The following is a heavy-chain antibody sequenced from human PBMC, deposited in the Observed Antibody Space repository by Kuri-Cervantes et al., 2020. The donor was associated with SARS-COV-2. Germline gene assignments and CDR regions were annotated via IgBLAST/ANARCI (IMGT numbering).Heavy chain of an antibody. D-gene: IGHD1-1*01. CDR1: GFTFSSYW. CDR3: ATLDSMDV. Sequence: GESLKISCAASGFTFSSYWMHWVRQAPGKGLVWVSRINSDGSSTSYADSVKGRFTISRGNAKNTLYLQMNSLRAEDTAVYYCATLDSMDVWGQGTTVTVSS. CDR2: INSDGSST. V-gene: IGHV3-74*01. J-gene: IGHJ6*02.